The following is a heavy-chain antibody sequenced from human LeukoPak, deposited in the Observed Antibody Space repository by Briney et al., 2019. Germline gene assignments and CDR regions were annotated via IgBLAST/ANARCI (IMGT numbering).Heavy chain of an antibody. CDR2: INGDGSRS. D-gene: IGHD2-8*02. Sequence: GGSLRLSCAASGFTFSRNWMHWVRQAPGKGLVCASRINGDGSRSTYADSVKGRFTISRDNAKYTLYLQMNSLRAEDTAVYYCARGSSATGDYLMDVWGQGTTVTVSS. V-gene: IGHV3-74*01. CDR3: ARGSSATGDYLMDV. J-gene: IGHJ6*02. CDR1: GFTFSRNW.